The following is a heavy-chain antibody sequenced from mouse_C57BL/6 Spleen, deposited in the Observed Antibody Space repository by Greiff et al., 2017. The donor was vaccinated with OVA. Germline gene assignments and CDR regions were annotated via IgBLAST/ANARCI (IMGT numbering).Heavy chain of an antibody. CDR3: AHIYYYGSSHWYFDV. V-gene: IGHV1-52*01. D-gene: IGHD1-1*01. J-gene: IGHJ1*03. Sequence: QVQLQQPGAELVRPGSSVKLSCKASGYTFTSYWMHWVKQRPIQGLEWIGNIDPSDSETHYNQKFKDKATLTVDKSSSTAYMQLSSLTSEDSAVYYCAHIYYYGSSHWYFDVWGTGTTVTVSS. CDR1: GYTFTSYW. CDR2: IDPSDSET.